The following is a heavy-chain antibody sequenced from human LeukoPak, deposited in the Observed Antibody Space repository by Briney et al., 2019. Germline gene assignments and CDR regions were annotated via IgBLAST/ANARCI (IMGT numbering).Heavy chain of an antibody. V-gene: IGHV3-30*01. CDR3: ARDGSYGDYPGPFDY. CDR1: GFTFSSYA. J-gene: IGHJ4*02. Sequence: GRSLRLSCAASGFTFSSYAMHWVRQAPGKGLEWVAVISYVGSNKYYADSVKGRFTISRDNSKNTLYLQMNSLRAEDTAVYYCARDGSYGDYPGPFDYWGQGTLVTVSS. CDR2: ISYVGSNK. D-gene: IGHD4-17*01.